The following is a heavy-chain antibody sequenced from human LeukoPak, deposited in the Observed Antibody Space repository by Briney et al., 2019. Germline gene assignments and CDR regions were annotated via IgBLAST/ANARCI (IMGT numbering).Heavy chain of an antibody. J-gene: IGHJ4*02. CDR1: GYTFTSYG. D-gene: IGHD3-22*01. CDR2: ISAYNGNT. Sequence: ASVKVSCKASGYTFTSYGISWVRQAPGQGLEWMGWISAYNGNTNYAQKLQGRVTMTTDTSTSTAYMELRSLRSEDTAVYYCARDLGDSSGYSSVFDYWGQGTLVTVSS. V-gene: IGHV1-18*01. CDR3: ARDLGDSSGYSSVFDY.